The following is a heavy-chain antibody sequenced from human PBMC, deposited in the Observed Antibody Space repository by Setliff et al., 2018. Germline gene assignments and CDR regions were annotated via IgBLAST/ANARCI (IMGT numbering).Heavy chain of an antibody. CDR2: INTNTGNI. CDR1: GYTFTTYA. CDR3: ARDTLALGDITLFDY. Sequence: ASVKVSCKASGYTFTTYAMSWMRQAPGQGLEWMGWINTNTGNIFYAQEFQGRVTLTRDTSISTAYMELTGLKYDDTAIYYCARDTLALGDITLFDYWGQGTLVTVSS. J-gene: IGHJ4*02. V-gene: IGHV1-2*02. D-gene: IGHD3-16*01.